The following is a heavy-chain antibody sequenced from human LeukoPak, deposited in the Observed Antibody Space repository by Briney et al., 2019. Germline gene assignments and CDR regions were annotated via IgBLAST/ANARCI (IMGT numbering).Heavy chain of an antibody. D-gene: IGHD1-26*01. Sequence: SETLSLTCAVYGGSFSGYYWSWIRQPPGKGLEWIGEINHSGSTNYNPSLKSRVTISVDTSKNQFSLKLSSVTAADTAVYYCARGTSGSKPYYYYYYMDVWGKGTTVTVSS. J-gene: IGHJ6*03. CDR1: GGSFSGYY. CDR3: ARGTSGSKPYYYYYYMDV. V-gene: IGHV4-34*01. CDR2: INHSGST.